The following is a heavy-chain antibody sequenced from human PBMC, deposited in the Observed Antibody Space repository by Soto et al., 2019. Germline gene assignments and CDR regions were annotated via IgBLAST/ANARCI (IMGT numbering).Heavy chain of an antibody. J-gene: IGHJ4*02. Sequence: PGGPLRLSCAASGFTFSSYAMSWVRQAPGKGLEWVSAISGSGGSTYYADSVKGRFTISRDNSKNTLYLQMNSLRAEDTAVYYCAKSPDPGTIFGVATIDYWGQGTLVTVSS. CDR1: GFTFSSYA. D-gene: IGHD3-3*01. V-gene: IGHV3-23*01. CDR3: AKSPDPGTIFGVATIDY. CDR2: ISGSGGST.